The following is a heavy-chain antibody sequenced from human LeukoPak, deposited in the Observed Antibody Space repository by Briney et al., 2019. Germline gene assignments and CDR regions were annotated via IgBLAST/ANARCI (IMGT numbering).Heavy chain of an antibody. CDR3: ARCHDPIICFGEFRLED. V-gene: IGHV4-34*01. D-gene: IGHD3-10*01. CDR2: INHSGST. CDR1: GGSFSGYY. Sequence: SETLSLTCAVYGGSFSGYYWSWIRQPPGKGLEWIGVINHSGSTNYNPSLKSRVTISVDTSKNQFSLKLCSVTAADMAVYHCARCHDPIICFGEFRLEDGGQGTLVTVSS. J-gene: IGHJ4*02.